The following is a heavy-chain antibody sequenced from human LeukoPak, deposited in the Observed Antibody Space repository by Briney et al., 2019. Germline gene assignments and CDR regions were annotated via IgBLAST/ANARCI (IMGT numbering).Heavy chain of an antibody. CDR3: ARAIGYCSSTSCYADYYYGMDV. D-gene: IGHD2-2*01. V-gene: IGHV1-8*01. Sequence: ASVKASCKASGYTFTSYDINWVRQATGQGLEWMGWMNPNSGNTGYAQKFQGRVTMTRNTSISTAYMGLSSLRSEDTAVYYCARAIGYCSSTSCYADYYYGMDVWGQGTTVTVSS. CDR2: MNPNSGNT. CDR1: GYTFTSYD. J-gene: IGHJ6*02.